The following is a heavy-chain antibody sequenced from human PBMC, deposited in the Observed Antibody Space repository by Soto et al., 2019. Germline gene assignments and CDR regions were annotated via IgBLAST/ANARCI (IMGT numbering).Heavy chain of an antibody. D-gene: IGHD3-22*01. J-gene: IGHJ4*02. Sequence: STTLPSASSGFGLSNEAMHRFSQAQGKGLEWVAVISYDGSNKYYADSVKGRFTISRDNSKNTLYLQMNSLRAEDTAVYYCARVYYDTSGYQNFDYWGQVTLVTLS. V-gene: IGHV3-30-3*01. CDR3: ARVYYDTSGYQNFDY. CDR1: GFGLSNEA. CDR2: ISYDGSNK.